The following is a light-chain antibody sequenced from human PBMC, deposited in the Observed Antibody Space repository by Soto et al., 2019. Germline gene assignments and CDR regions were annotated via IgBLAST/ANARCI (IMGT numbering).Light chain of an antibody. V-gene: IGKV1-5*01. CDR3: QQYETFSGT. Sequence: DIRITQSPSTLSASVGDTVTVPCRASQSVSGWLAWYQQKPGEAPKLLIYDASALPRGVPSRFSGSGSGTKFTLTIASLQPDDFATYYCQQYETFSGTFGPGTKVDIK. J-gene: IGKJ1*01. CDR1: QSVSGW. CDR2: DAS.